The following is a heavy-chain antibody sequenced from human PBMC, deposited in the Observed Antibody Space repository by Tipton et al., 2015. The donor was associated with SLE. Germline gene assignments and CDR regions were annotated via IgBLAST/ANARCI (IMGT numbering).Heavy chain of an antibody. CDR2: IYPDNSDT. CDR3: ASPPQLTGDGTVFDI. Sequence: QLVQSGAEVKKSGESLKISCKGSGYIFTTYWIGWVRQMPGKGLEWMGIIYPDNSDTRYSPSFQGQVTFSVDKSITTAYMQWSSLKASDTAMYYCASPPQLTGDGTVFDIWGQGTMVTVSS. CDR1: GYIFTTYW. D-gene: IGHD3-9*01. V-gene: IGHV5-51*03. J-gene: IGHJ3*02.